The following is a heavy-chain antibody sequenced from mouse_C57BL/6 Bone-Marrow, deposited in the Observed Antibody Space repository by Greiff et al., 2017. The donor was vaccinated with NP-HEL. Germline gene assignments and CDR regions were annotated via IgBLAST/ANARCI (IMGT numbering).Heavy chain of an antibody. Sequence: VQLVESGAELVKPGASVKISCKASGYAFSSYWMNWVKQRPGKGLEWIGQIYPGDGDTNYNGKFKGKATLTADKSSSTAYMQLSSLTSEDSAVYFCARSITTATGTGWFAYWGQGTLVTVSA. J-gene: IGHJ3*01. V-gene: IGHV1-80*01. CDR1: GYAFSSYW. CDR3: ARSITTATGTGWFAY. CDR2: IYPGDGDT. D-gene: IGHD1-1*01.